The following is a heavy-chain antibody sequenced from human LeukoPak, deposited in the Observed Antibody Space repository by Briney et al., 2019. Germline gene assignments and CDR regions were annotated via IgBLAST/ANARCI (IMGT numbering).Heavy chain of an antibody. Sequence: ASVKASCKASGYTFTSYGISWVRQAPGQGLEWMGWISAYNGNTNYAQKLQGRVTMTTDTSTSTAYMELRSLRSDDTAVYYCARSITIAVAAPPDYWGQGTLVTVSS. CDR2: ISAYNGNT. J-gene: IGHJ4*02. CDR1: GYTFTSYG. D-gene: IGHD6-19*01. CDR3: ARSITIAVAAPPDY. V-gene: IGHV1-18*01.